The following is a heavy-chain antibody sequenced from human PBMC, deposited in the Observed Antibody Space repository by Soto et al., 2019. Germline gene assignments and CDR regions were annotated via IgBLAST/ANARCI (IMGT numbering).Heavy chain of an antibody. CDR1: GFTFSSYG. Sequence: GGSLRLSCAASGFTFSSYGMHWVRQAPGKGLEWVAVISYDGSNKYYADSVKGRFTISRDNSKNTLYLQMNSLRAEDTAVYYCAKDLYPYGSGSYYIDYWGQGTLVTVSS. V-gene: IGHV3-30*18. J-gene: IGHJ4*02. CDR3: AKDLYPYGSGSYYIDY. CDR2: ISYDGSNK. D-gene: IGHD3-10*01.